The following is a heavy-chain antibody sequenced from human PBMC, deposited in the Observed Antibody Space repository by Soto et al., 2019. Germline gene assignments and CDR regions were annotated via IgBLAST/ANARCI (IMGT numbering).Heavy chain of an antibody. V-gene: IGHV4-59*08. CDR2: IYYSGST. CDR1: GGSISSYY. Sequence: SETLSLTCTVSGGSISSYYWSWIRQPPGKGLEWIGYIYYSGSTNYNPSLKSRVTISVDTSKNQFSLKLSSVTAADTAVYYCARVGAWFDPWGQGTLVTVSS. CDR3: ARVGAWFDP. J-gene: IGHJ5*02.